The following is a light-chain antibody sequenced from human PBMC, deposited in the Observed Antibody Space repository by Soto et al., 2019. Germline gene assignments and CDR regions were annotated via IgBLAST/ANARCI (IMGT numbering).Light chain of an antibody. CDR3: QQYDNQAKLT. CDR1: QDISNY. CDR2: DAS. V-gene: IGKV1-33*01. Sequence: DIQMTQSPSSLSASVGDRVTITCQASQDISNYLNWYQQKPGKAPKLLIYDASNLETGVPSRFSGSGSGTDFTFTISSLQPEDIATYYCQQYDNQAKLTFGGGTKVEIK. J-gene: IGKJ4*01.